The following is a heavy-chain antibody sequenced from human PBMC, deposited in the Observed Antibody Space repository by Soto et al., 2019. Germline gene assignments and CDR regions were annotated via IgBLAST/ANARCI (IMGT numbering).Heavy chain of an antibody. CDR2: ITPVFGSV. CDR1: GETFASYT. CDR3: AREPLSIHADGLAP. J-gene: IGHJ5*02. Sequence: QVRLIQSGPQVRKTGSSVRVSCEPSGETFASYTIAWVRQAPGQGLEWMGKITPVFGSVRYSQSFQGRLTITADRSTGTSHMELSDLRLDDSAVYFCAREPLSIHADGLAPWGQGTLVTVSS. V-gene: IGHV1-69*08.